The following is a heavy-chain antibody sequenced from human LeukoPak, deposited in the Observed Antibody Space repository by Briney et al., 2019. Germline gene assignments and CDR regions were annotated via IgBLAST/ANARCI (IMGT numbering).Heavy chain of an antibody. CDR3: ARDTGIRGYSGYDLGY. D-gene: IGHD5-12*01. CDR1: GGSISSYY. J-gene: IGHJ4*02. V-gene: IGHV4-4*07. CDR2: IYTSGST. Sequence: SETLSLTCTVSGGSISSYYWSWIRRPAGKGLEWIGRIYTSGSTNYNPSLKSRVTMSVDTSKNQFSLKLSSVTAADTAVYYCARDTGIRGYSGYDLGYWGQGTLVTVSS.